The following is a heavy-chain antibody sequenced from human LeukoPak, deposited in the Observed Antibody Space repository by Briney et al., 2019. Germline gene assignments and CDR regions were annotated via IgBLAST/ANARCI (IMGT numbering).Heavy chain of an antibody. CDR1: GFTFSSYA. Sequence: GGSLRLSCAASGFTFSSYAMSWVRQASGKGLEWVSAISGSGGSTYYADSVKGRFTISRDNAKSSLYLEMNSLRAEDTAVYYCARNNALDYWGQGTLVTVSS. CDR3: ARNNALDY. D-gene: IGHD1-14*01. V-gene: IGHV3-23*01. CDR2: ISGSGGST. J-gene: IGHJ4*02.